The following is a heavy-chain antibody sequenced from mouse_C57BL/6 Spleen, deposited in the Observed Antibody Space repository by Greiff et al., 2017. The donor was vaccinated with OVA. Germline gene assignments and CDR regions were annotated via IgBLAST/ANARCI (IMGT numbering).Heavy chain of an antibody. V-gene: IGHV1-15*01. J-gene: IGHJ2*01. CDR1: GYTFTDYE. Sequence: QVQLQQSGAELVRPGASVTLSCKASGYTFTDYEMHWVKQTPVHGLEWIGAIDPETGGTAYNQKFKGKAILTADKSSSTAYMELRSLTSEDSAVYYCTFYDGYYAYFDYWGQGTTLTVSS. D-gene: IGHD2-3*01. CDR3: TFYDGYYAYFDY. CDR2: IDPETGGT.